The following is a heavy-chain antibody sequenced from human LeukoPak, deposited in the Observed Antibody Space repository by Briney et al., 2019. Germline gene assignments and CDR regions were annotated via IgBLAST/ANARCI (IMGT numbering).Heavy chain of an antibody. CDR1: GFTFSSYW. V-gene: IGHV3-7*01. D-gene: IGHD3-3*01. J-gene: IGHJ4*02. CDR2: IKQDGSEK. Sequence: GGSLRLSCAASGFTFSSYWMSWVRQAPGKGLEWVANIKQDGSEKYYVDSVKGRFTISRDNAKNSLYLQMNSLRAEDTAVYYCARGYYDFWSVYDHVFDYWGQGTLVTVSS. CDR3: ARGYYDFWSVYDHVFDY.